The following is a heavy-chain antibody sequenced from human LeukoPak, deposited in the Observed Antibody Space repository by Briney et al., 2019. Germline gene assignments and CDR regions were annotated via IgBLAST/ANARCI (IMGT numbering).Heavy chain of an antibody. Sequence: PGGSLRLSCAASGFTFSSYGMHWVRQAPGKGLEWVAFIRYDGSNKYYADSVKGRFTISRDNSKNTLYLQMNSLRAEDTAVYYCAKDPLGSSSWYYFDYWGQGTLVTVSS. D-gene: IGHD6-13*01. CDR1: GFTFSSYG. CDR2: IRYDGSNK. V-gene: IGHV3-30*02. CDR3: AKDPLGSSSWYYFDY. J-gene: IGHJ4*02.